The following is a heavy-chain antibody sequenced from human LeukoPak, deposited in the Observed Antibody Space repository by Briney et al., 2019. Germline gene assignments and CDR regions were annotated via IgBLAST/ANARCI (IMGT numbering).Heavy chain of an antibody. J-gene: IGHJ4*02. V-gene: IGHV3-48*03. CDR1: GFTFSSYE. CDR2: ISSSGSTI. Sequence: GGSLRLSCAASGFTFSSYEMNWVRQAPGKGLEWVSYISSSGSTIYYADSVKGRFTISRDNAKNSLYLQMNSLRAEDTAVYYCVRDGLITCDYWGQGTLVTVSS. CDR3: VRDGLITCDY. D-gene: IGHD3-16*01.